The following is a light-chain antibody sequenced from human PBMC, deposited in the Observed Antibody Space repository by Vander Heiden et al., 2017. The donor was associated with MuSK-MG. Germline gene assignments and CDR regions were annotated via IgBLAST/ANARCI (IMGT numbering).Light chain of an antibody. Sequence: DIQMTQSPSSLSASVGDRVTITCRASQSISSYLSWYQQKPGKAPKPLIYAASSLHSGVPSRFSGSGSGTDFTLTISSLQPEDFATYYCQQSDGTSWTFGQGTKVEIK. CDR1: QSISSY. V-gene: IGKV1-39*01. CDR3: QQSDGTSWT. CDR2: AAS. J-gene: IGKJ1*01.